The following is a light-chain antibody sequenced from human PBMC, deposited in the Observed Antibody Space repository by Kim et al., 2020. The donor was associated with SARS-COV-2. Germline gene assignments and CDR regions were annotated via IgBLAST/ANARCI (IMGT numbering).Light chain of an antibody. CDR2: QES. CDR3: QQYTNYSWT. CDR1: QDINIW. J-gene: IGKJ1*01. Sequence: AAVGGSVVITCRASQDINIWLVWHQQKPGRAPQLLLYQESSLESSVLPRFIGSGSCTALILPISSMQPADFSTYICQQYTNYSWTFGQGTKVDIK. V-gene: IGKV1-5*03.